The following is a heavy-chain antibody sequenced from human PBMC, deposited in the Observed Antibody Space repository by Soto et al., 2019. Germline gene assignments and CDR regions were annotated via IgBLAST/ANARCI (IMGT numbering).Heavy chain of an antibody. V-gene: IGHV4-39*07. CDR3: ARVGPGDVVTRFSWFDP. CDR2: IYYSGST. Sequence: SETLSLTCTVSGGSISSSSYYWGWIRQPPGKGLEWIGSIYYSGSTYYNPSLKSRVTISVDTSKNQFSLKLSSVTAADTAVYYCARVGPGDVVTRFSWFDPWGQGTLVTVSS. CDR1: GGSISSSSYY. D-gene: IGHD3-3*01. J-gene: IGHJ5*02.